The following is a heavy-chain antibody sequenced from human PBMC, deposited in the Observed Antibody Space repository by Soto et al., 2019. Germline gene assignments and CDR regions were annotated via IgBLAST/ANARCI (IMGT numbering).Heavy chain of an antibody. CDR1: GFTFSSYA. V-gene: IGHV3-23*01. CDR3: AKVPTLRFLEWLSDYFDY. D-gene: IGHD3-3*01. J-gene: IGHJ4*02. CDR2: ISGSGGST. Sequence: GGSLRLSCAASGFTFSSYAMSWVRQAPGKGLEWVSAISGSGGSTYYADSVKGRFTISRDNSKNTLYLQMNSLRAEDTAKYYCAKVPTLRFLEWLSDYFDYWGQGTLVTVSS.